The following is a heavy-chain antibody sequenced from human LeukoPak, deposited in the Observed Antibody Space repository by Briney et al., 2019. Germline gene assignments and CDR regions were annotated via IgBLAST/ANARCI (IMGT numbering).Heavy chain of an antibody. Sequence: PGGSLRLSCAASGFTFDDYAMHWVRQAPGKGLEWVSGISWNSGSIGYADSVKGRFTISRDNAKNSLYLQMNSLRAEDTALYYCAKDPYYDATGAFDIWGQGTMVTVSS. V-gene: IGHV3-9*01. CDR3: AKDPYYDATGAFDI. CDR2: ISWNSGSI. D-gene: IGHD3-22*01. J-gene: IGHJ3*02. CDR1: GFTFDDYA.